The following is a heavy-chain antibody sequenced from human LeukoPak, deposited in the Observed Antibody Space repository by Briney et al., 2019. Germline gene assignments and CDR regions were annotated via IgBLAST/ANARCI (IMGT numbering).Heavy chain of an antibody. CDR3: AKEGSSSWYALSYFDY. V-gene: IGHV3-23*01. CDR2: ISGSGGST. Sequence: GGSLRLSCAASGFTFSSYAMSWVRQAPGKGLEWVSAISGSGGSTYYADSVKGRFTISRDNSKNTLYLQTNSLRAEDTAVYYCAKEGSSSWYALSYFDYWGQGTLVTVSS. D-gene: IGHD6-13*01. CDR1: GFTFSSYA. J-gene: IGHJ4*02.